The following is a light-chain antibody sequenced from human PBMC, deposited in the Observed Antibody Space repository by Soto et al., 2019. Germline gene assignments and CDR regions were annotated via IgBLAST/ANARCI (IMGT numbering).Light chain of an antibody. CDR2: GAS. CDR1: QSVSSN. CDR3: QQYNNWLWT. J-gene: IGKJ1*01. Sequence: ETVMTQSPATLSVSPGERATLSCWASQSVSSNLAWYQQKPGQAPRLLIYGASTRATGIPARFSGSGSGTEFTLTISSLQSEDFAVYYCQQYNNWLWTFGQGTKVDI. V-gene: IGKV3-15*01.